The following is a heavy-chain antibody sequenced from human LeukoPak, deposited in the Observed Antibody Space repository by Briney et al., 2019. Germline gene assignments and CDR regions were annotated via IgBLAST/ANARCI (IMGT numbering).Heavy chain of an antibody. Sequence: QTGGPLRLSCAASGLPFSMYQMHWARHAPGRGREWVSYNSSSGSTIYYADSVRGRFTISRDNAKDSLFLQMNSLRAEDTAVYYCARIPPTNWGQGTLVTVSS. CDR1: GLPFSMYQ. J-gene: IGHJ4*02. D-gene: IGHD1-26*01. CDR2: NSSSGSTI. CDR3: ARIPPTN. V-gene: IGHV3-48*03.